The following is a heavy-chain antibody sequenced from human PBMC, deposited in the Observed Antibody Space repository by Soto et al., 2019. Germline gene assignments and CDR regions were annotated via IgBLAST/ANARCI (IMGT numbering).Heavy chain of an antibody. V-gene: IGHV3-9*01. CDR1: GFTFDDYA. CDR2: ISWNSGSI. J-gene: IGHJ4*02. Sequence: PGGSLRLSCAASGFTFDDYAMHWVRQAPGKGLEWVSGISWNSGSIGYADSVKGRFTISRDNAKNSLYLQMNSLRAEDTALYYCAKDHSRLEHEYSSSLGFDYWGQGTLATVSS. D-gene: IGHD6-6*01. CDR3: AKDHSRLEHEYSSSLGFDY.